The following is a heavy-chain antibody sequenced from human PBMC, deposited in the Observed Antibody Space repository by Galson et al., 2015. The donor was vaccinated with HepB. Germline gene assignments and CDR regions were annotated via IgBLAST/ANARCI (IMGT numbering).Heavy chain of an antibody. CDR1: GYTFTGYY. Sequence: SVKVSCKASGYTFTGYYMHWVRQAPGQGLEWMGWINPNSGGTNYAQKFQGRVTMTRDTSISTAYMELSRLRSDDTAVYYCAREVVPAAIGNFDYWGQGTLVTVSS. D-gene: IGHD2-2*02. CDR2: INPNSGGT. V-gene: IGHV1-2*02. J-gene: IGHJ4*02. CDR3: AREVVPAAIGNFDY.